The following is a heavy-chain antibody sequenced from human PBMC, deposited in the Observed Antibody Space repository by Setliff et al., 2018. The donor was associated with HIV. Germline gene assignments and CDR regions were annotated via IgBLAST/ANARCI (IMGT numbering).Heavy chain of an antibody. V-gene: IGHV5-51*01. Sequence: GESLKISCKASGYTFTSNWIGWVRQVPGKGLEWMGIIDPRDSETRYSPSFEGQVTVSVDRSINTAYLHWSSLKASDTAMYYCERRQQRPQNAIESWGPGTLVTVSS. J-gene: IGHJ4*02. CDR2: IDPRDSET. CDR1: GYTFTSNW. D-gene: IGHD6-25*01. CDR3: ERRQQRPQNAIES.